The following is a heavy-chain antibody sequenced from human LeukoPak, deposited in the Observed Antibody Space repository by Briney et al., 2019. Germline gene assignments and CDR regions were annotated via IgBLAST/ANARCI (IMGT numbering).Heavy chain of an antibody. D-gene: IGHD5-18*01. V-gene: IGHV3-23*01. CDR2: ISGSGGST. J-gene: IGHJ4*02. CDR3: AKDLFQSGYSYTPLGY. Sequence: PGGSLRLSCAASGFTFSSYAMSWVRQAPGKGLEWVSAISGSGGSTYYADSVKGRFTISRDNSKNTLYLQMNSLRAEDTAVYYCAKDLFQSGYSYTPLGYWGQGTLVTVYS. CDR1: GFTFSSYA.